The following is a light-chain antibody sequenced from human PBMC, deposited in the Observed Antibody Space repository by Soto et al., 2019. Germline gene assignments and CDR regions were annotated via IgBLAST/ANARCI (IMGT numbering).Light chain of an antibody. V-gene: IGKV1-39*01. CDR1: QSISRY. J-gene: IGKJ1*01. Sequence: EIQMTQSPSSLSASVGDRVTITCRASQSISRYLNWYQHKPGEAPRLLMYGASSLQSGVPSRFSGSGSGKDFTLTISSLQPEDFAIYYCQQSYSTLRTFGQGTKVEIK. CDR3: QQSYSTLRT. CDR2: GAS.